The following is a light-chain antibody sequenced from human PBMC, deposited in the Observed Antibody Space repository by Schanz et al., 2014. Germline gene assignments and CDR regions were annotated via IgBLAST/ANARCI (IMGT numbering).Light chain of an antibody. CDR2: ANS. J-gene: IGLJ3*02. Sequence: QSVLTQPPSMSGAPGQRVTISCTGSSSNIGAGYDVHWYQQLPGTAPKLLIYANSNRPSGVPDRFSGSKSGASASLAITGLQAEDEADYYCSSYTSSNTPWVFGGGTKLTVL. CDR1: SSNIGAGYD. CDR3: SSYTSSNTPWV. V-gene: IGLV1-40*01.